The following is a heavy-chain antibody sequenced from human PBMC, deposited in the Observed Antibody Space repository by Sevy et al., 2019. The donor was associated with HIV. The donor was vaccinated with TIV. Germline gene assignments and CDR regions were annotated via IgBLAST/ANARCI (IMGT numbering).Heavy chain of an antibody. CDR1: GFTFSNAW. J-gene: IGHJ4*02. CDR2: IWYDGSSK. V-gene: IGHV3-33*08. Sequence: GGSLRLSCAASGFTFSNAWMSWVRQAPGKGLEWVAMIWYDGSSKDYAESVKGRFAISRDNSQNTAFLQMNSLRAEDTGVYYCATNMVHAGAYDSYFNFWGQGSLVTVSS. CDR3: ATNMVHAGAYDSYFNF. D-gene: IGHD3-10*01.